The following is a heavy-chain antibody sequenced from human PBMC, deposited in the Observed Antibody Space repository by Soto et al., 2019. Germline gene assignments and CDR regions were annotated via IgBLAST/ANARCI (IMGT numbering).Heavy chain of an antibody. J-gene: IGHJ3*02. V-gene: IGHV4-31*03. Sequence: ASETLSLTCTVSGGSLSSGGYYWSWIRQQPGKGLEWIGYIYYSGSTYYNPSLKSRVTISVDTSKNPFSLKLSSVTAADTAVYYCARAGYYYDSSGYYHGAFDIWGQGTMVTVSS. D-gene: IGHD3-22*01. CDR2: IYYSGST. CDR3: ARAGYYYDSSGYYHGAFDI. CDR1: GGSLSSGGYY.